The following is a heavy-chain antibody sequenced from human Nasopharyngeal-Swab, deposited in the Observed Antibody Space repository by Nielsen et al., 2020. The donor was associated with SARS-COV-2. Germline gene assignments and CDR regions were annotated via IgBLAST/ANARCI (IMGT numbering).Heavy chain of an antibody. V-gene: IGHV4-34*01. CDR3: ARHTANTED. CDR2: INHGGST. Sequence: GSLRLSCAVYGGSFSGYYWSWIRQPPGKGLEWIGEINHGGSTNYNPSLKSRVTISVDTSKNQFSLKLSSVTAADTAVYYCARHTANTEDWGQGTLVTVSS. J-gene: IGHJ4*02. D-gene: IGHD5-18*01. CDR1: GGSFSGYY.